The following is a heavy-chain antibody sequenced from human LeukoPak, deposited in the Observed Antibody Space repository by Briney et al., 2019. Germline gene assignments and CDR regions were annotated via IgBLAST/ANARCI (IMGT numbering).Heavy chain of an antibody. CDR1: GFTFSDYY. Sequence: GRSLRLSCAASGFTFSDYYMSWIRQAPGKGLEWVSYISSSGSTIYYADSVKGRFTISRDNSKNTLYLQMNSLRAEDTAVYYCAKDRSGWDYYYYYMDVWGKGTTVTVSS. D-gene: IGHD1-26*01. J-gene: IGHJ6*03. CDR3: AKDRSGWDYYYYYMDV. V-gene: IGHV3-11*04. CDR2: ISSSGSTI.